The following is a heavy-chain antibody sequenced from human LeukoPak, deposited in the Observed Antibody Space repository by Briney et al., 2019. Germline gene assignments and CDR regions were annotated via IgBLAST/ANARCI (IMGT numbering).Heavy chain of an antibody. CDR3: ARDTRSGGSSWYEGFDY. Sequence: GGSLRLSCAASGFTFSSYAMHWVRQAPGKGLEWVAVISYDGSNKYYADSVKGRFTISRDNSKNTLYLQMNSLRAEDTAVYYCARDTRSGGSSWYEGFDYWGQGTLVTVSS. D-gene: IGHD6-13*01. CDR2: ISYDGSNK. J-gene: IGHJ4*02. V-gene: IGHV3-30-3*01. CDR1: GFTFSSYA.